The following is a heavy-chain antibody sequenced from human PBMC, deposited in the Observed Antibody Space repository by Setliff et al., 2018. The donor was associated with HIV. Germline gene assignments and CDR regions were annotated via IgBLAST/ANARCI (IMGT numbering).Heavy chain of an antibody. CDR2: VSRGGST. Sequence: TSETLSLTCGVDDGSFSGYSWSWIRQSPGKGLEWIGEVSRGGSTTYNPSLTGRVSVSVDTSKSQFSLTLNSLTAADSALYFCAGGFPKYNFRLFDSWGQGTLVTVSS. V-gene: IGHV4-34*01. D-gene: IGHD1-1*01. CDR1: DGSFSGYS. CDR3: AGGFPKYNFRLFDS. J-gene: IGHJ5*01.